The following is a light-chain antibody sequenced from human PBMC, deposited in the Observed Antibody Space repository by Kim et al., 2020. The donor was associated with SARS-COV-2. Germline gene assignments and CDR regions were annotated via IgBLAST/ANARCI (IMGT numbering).Light chain of an antibody. V-gene: IGKV1-12*02. CDR3: LQSISLPST. CDR2: EAS. J-gene: IGKJ1*01. CDR1: QVIYTW. Sequence: ASVGDRVTISCRASQVIYTWLAWYQQIPGRAPKLLIYEASKLQTGVPSRFTGSGSGTDFTLTITGLQPEDSATYFCLQSISLPSTFGQGTKVDIK.